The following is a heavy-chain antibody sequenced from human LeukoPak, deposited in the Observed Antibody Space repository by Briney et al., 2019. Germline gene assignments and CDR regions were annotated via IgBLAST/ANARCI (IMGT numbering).Heavy chain of an antibody. CDR2: INPNNGGT. J-gene: IGHJ4*02. D-gene: IGHD3/OR15-3a*01. V-gene: IGHV1-2*02. CDR1: GYTFTGYY. CDR3: ARVDWDLVGGGFDY. Sequence: ASVKVSCKASGYTFTGYYMHWVRPAPGQGLEWMGWINPNNGGTKYAQKFQDRVSMTRDTSISTAYMELSRLRFDDTAVYYCARVDWDLVGGGFDYWGQGTLVTVSS.